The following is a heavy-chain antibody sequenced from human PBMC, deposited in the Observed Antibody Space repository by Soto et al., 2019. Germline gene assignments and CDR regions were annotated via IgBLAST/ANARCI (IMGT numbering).Heavy chain of an antibody. CDR1: GFTFSNAW. V-gene: IGHV3-15*01. Sequence: EVQLVESGGGLVKPGGSLRLSCAASGFTFSNAWMNWVRQAPGKGRESIGSIKSKDDGGTTEYAAHVKVRFTISRDESMTTFYPQIIGLKTAYPVVYFCTTNLAGTHAYYHFVMDVWGPGNMVTGSS. CDR3: TTNLAGTHAYYHFVMDV. J-gene: IGHJ6*02. CDR2: IKSKDDGGTT. D-gene: IGHD3-10*01.